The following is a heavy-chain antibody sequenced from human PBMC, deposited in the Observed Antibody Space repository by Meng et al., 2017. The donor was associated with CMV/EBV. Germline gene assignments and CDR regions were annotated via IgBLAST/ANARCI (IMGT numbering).Heavy chain of an antibody. V-gene: IGHV3-74*01. CDR2: INSDGSST. D-gene: IGHD3-10*01. CDR1: GFTFSSYW. Sequence: GESLKISCAASGFTFSSYWMHWVRQAPGKGLVWVSRINSDGSSTSYADSVKGRFTISRDNAKNTLYLQMNSLRAEDTAVYYCARYGEGGWFDPWGQGTLVTVSS. J-gene: IGHJ5*02. CDR3: ARYGEGGWFDP.